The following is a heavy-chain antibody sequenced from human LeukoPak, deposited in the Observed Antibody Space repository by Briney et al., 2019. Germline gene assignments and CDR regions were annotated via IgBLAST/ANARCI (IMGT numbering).Heavy chain of an antibody. J-gene: IGHJ4*02. CDR3: ARDNDFWSGDLDY. CDR2: ISYDGSNK. CDR1: GFTFSSYA. D-gene: IGHD3-3*01. Sequence: GGSLRLSCAASGFTFSSYAMHWVRQAPGKGLEWVAVISYDGSNKYYADSVKGRFTISRDNSKNTLYLQMNSLRAEDTAVYYCARDNDFWSGDLDYWGQGTLVTVSS. V-gene: IGHV3-30-3*01.